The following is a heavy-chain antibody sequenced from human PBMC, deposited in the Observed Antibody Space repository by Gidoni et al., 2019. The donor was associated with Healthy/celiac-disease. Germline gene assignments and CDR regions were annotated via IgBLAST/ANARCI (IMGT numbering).Heavy chain of an antibody. CDR2: ISGSGGST. J-gene: IGHJ6*02. CDR1: GFTFSRYA. D-gene: IGHD6-6*01. V-gene: IGHV3-23*01. Sequence: EVQLLESGGGLVQPGGSLRLPCAASGFTFSRYAMSWVRPAPGKGLGWVSAISGSGGSTYYADSVKGRFTISRDNSKNTLYLQMNSLRAEDTAVYYCAKQVAARPESYGMDVWGQGTTVTVSS. CDR3: AKQVAARPESYGMDV.